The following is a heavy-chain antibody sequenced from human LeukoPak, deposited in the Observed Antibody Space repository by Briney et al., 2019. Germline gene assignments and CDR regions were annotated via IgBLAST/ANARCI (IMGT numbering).Heavy chain of an antibody. J-gene: IGHJ3*02. Sequence: PGGSLRLSCAASGFTFSSYAMSWVRQAPGKGLEWVSAISGSGGSTYYADSVKGRFTISRDNSKNTLYLQMNSLRAEDTAVYYCARDQQQLSAPEGFDIWGQGTMVTVSS. D-gene: IGHD6-13*01. CDR2: ISGSGGST. CDR1: GFTFSSYA. CDR3: ARDQQQLSAPEGFDI. V-gene: IGHV3-23*01.